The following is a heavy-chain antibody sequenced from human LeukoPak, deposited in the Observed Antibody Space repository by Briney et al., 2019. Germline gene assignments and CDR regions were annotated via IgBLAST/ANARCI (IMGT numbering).Heavy chain of an antibody. CDR3: ASPYYDFWSGYLPYSWDY. V-gene: IGHV3-7*01. CDR2: IKQDGSEK. Sequence: GGSLRLSCAASGFTFSSYWMSWVRQAPGKGLEWVANIKQDGSEKYYVDSVKGRFTISRDNAKNSLYLQMNSLRAEDTAVYYCASPYYDFWSGYLPYSWDYWGQGTLVTVSS. CDR1: GFTFSSYW. D-gene: IGHD3-3*01. J-gene: IGHJ4*02.